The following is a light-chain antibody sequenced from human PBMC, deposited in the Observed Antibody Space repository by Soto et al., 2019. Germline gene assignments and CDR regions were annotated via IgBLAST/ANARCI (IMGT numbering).Light chain of an antibody. CDR2: DAS. Sequence: DIQMTQSPSSLSASVCDRVTITSQASQDITNYLNWYQQKKGKAPRILLYDASSLETGVPSRFSGSGSGTDCTFTISRLQPEDIETYYCQHYDHPPITFGQGTRLEIK. V-gene: IGKV1-33*01. J-gene: IGKJ5*01. CDR3: QHYDHPPIT. CDR1: QDITNY.